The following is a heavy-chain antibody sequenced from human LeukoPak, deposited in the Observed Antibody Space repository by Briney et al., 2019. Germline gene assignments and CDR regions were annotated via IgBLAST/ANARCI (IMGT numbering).Heavy chain of an antibody. Sequence: GGSLRLSCAASGFNFSSYGMYWVRQAPGKGLEWVAFIRYDGSNKYYADSVKGRFTISRDNSKNTLYLQVNSLRAEDTAVYYCAKDVAGYSSSWLDYWGQGTLVTVSS. CDR3: AKDVAGYSSSWLDY. D-gene: IGHD6-13*01. CDR2: IRYDGSNK. J-gene: IGHJ4*02. CDR1: GFNFSSYG. V-gene: IGHV3-30*02.